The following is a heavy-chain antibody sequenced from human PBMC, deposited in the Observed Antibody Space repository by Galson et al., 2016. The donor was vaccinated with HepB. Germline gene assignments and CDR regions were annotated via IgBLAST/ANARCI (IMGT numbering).Heavy chain of an antibody. Sequence: SLRLSCAASGFTFTNYAMTWVRQAPGKGLEWVSAITGSGGSTYYADSVKGRFTISRDNSKNTLFLQMNSLRAEDTAVYYCAKLRVPITIFGVVIIGGWFDPWGRGTLVTVSS. V-gene: IGHV3-23*01. CDR2: ITGSGGST. J-gene: IGHJ5*02. CDR3: AKLRVPITIFGVVIIGGWFDP. D-gene: IGHD3-3*01. CDR1: GFTFTNYA.